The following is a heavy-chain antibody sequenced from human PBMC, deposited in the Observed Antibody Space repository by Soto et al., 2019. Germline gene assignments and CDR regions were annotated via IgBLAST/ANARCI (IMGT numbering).Heavy chain of an antibody. CDR2: ISGSGGGT. D-gene: IGHD2-15*01. J-gene: IGHJ4*02. CDR3: AKHLSNGSPDY. Sequence: PGGSLGLSCAASGFTFSSYAMSWVRQAPGKGLEWVSLISGSGGGTYYADSVKGRFTISRDNSKNTLYLQMNSLRAEDTAVFYCAKHLSNGSPDYWGQGTLVTVSS. CDR1: GFTFSSYA. V-gene: IGHV3-23*01.